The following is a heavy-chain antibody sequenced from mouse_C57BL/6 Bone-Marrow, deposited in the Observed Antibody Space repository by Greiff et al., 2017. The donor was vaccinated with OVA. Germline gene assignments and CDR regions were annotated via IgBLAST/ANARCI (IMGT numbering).Heavy chain of an antibody. V-gene: IGHV1-85*01. CDR3: ARRTFFDY. CDR1: GYTFTSYD. CDR2: IYPGDGST. J-gene: IGHJ2*01. Sequence: QVQLKQSGPELVKPGASVKLSCKASGYTFTSYDINWVKQRPGQGLEWIGWIYPGDGSTKYNEKFKGKATLTVDTSSSTAYMELHSLTSEDSAVYFCARRTFFDYWGQGTTLTVSS.